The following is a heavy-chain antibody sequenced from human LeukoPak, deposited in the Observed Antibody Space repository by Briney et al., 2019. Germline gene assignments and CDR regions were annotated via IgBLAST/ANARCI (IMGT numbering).Heavy chain of an antibody. CDR2: IKHDGGDK. J-gene: IGHJ4*02. Sequence: GGPLRLSCGASGFTFSNYWMSWVRQAPGKGLEWVANIKHDGGDKYYTDSVKGRFTISRDNTKNSLYLQMNSLRAEDTAVYYCARDEYTSLNRFDYWGQGTLVTVSS. D-gene: IGHD1-14*01. CDR1: GFTFSNYW. CDR3: ARDEYTSLNRFDY. V-gene: IGHV3-7*04.